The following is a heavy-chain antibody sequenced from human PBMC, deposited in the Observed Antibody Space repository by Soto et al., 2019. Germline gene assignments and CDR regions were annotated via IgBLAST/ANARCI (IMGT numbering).Heavy chain of an antibody. CDR3: ARDSLWCTSMVLWHFDR. Sequence: QVQLVESGGGVVQPGRSLRLSCAASGFTFNNYSMHCVRQAPGKGREWVSLISDGGSNKYYADSVKVRFTISRDNSKNTMYLQMQRHRTAETAVYYCARDSLWCTSMVLWHFDRWGRGTLVTVSS. D-gene: IGHD5-18*01. J-gene: IGHJ2*01. CDR2: ISDGGSNK. CDR1: GFTFNNYS. V-gene: IGHV3-30-3*01.